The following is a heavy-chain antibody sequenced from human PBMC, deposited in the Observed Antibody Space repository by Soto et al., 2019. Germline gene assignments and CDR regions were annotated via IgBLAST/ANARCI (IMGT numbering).Heavy chain of an antibody. J-gene: IGHJ5*02. D-gene: IGHD3-10*01. Sequence: EVQLVESGGGVVWPGGSLRLSCAASGFTFDDYGMSWVRQVPGKGLEWVSGINSNGVKTGYADSVKGRFTISRDNAKNSLYLQMNSLRVEDTALYHCAREYGSGSSPPWFDPWGQGTLVTVSS. CDR2: INSNGVKT. CDR1: GFTFDDYG. V-gene: IGHV3-20*01. CDR3: AREYGSGSSPPWFDP.